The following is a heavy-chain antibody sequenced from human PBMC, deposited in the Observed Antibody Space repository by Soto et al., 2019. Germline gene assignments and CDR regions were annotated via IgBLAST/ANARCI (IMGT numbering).Heavy chain of an antibody. CDR1: GYTFTRYY. CDR2: INPSGGST. J-gene: IGHJ4*02. CDR3: ARDARIAVAGTGYYFDY. D-gene: IGHD6-19*01. Sequence: ASLKVSCNASGYTFTRYYMHWVLQAPGQGLEWMGIINPSGGSTSYAQKFQGRVTMTRDTSTSTVYMELSSLRSEDTAVYYCARDARIAVAGTGYYFDYWGQRTLVTVSS. V-gene: IGHV1-46*01.